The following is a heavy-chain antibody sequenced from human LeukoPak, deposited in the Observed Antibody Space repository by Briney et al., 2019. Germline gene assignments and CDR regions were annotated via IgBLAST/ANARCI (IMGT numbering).Heavy chain of an antibody. CDR1: GYTFTSYY. CDR2: INPRDGST. D-gene: IGHD6-13*01. J-gene: IGHJ4*02. V-gene: IGHV1-46*01. CDR3: ARSTGYSSSWYGFDY. Sequence: ASVKVSCKASGYTFTSYYMHWVRQASGQGLEWVGIINPRDGSTNYAQQFQGRITMTRDTSTNTVYMELSSLRSEDTAVYYCARSTGYSSSWYGFDYWGQGTLVTVSS.